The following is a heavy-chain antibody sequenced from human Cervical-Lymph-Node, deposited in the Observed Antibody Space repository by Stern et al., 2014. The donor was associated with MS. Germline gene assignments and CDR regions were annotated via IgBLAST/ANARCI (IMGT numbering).Heavy chain of an antibody. CDR3: TRDSHYDLNDVFDI. J-gene: IGHJ3*02. V-gene: IGHV4-4*02. CDR2: IYHGWTT. CDR1: GGSITNSNW. D-gene: IGHD3-22*01. Sequence: QVQLQESVPGLVKPSGTLSLTCAVSGGSITNSNWWSWVRQPPGKGLEWIGKIYHGWTTNYTPSPKSRVIISIDKSKKQISLKLSSVTAADTAVYYCTRDSHYDLNDVFDIWGQGTMVTVSS.